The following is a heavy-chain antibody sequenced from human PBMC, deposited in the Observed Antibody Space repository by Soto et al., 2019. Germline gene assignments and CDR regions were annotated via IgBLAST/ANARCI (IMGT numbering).Heavy chain of an antibody. D-gene: IGHD5-12*01. Sequence: SVKVSCKASGGTFSSYAISWVRQAPGQGLEWMGGIIPIFGTANYAQKFQGRVTITADESTSTAYMELSRLRSDDTAVYYCARGLATILSGMDVWGQGTTVTVSS. V-gene: IGHV1-69*13. CDR1: GGTFSSYA. CDR2: IIPIFGTA. CDR3: ARGLATILSGMDV. J-gene: IGHJ6*02.